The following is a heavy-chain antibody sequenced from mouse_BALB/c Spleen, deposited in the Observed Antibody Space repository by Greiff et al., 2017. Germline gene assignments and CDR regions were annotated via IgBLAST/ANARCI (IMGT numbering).Heavy chain of an antibody. D-gene: IGHD2-14*01. CDR2: IYPGGGYT. V-gene: IGHV1-63*02. J-gene: IGHJ4*01. Sequence: QVQLKESGAELVRPGTSVKMSCKAAGYTFTNYWIGWVKQRPGHGLEWIGDIYPGGGYTNYNEKFKGKATLTADTSSSTAYMQLSSLTSEDSAIYYCAISRYAVGEGNAMDYWGQGTSVTVSS. CDR3: AISRYAVGEGNAMDY. CDR1: GYTFTNYW.